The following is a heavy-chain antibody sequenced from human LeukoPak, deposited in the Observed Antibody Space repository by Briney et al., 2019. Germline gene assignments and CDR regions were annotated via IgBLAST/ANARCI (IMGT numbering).Heavy chain of an antibody. V-gene: IGHV4-34*01. Sequence: SETLSLTCAVYGGSFSGYYWSWIRQPPGKGLEWIGEINHSGSTNYNPSLKSRVTISVDTSKNQFSLKLSSVTAADTAVYYCARGGGKRRLQLAGTYNWFDPWGQGTLVTVSS. J-gene: IGHJ5*02. D-gene: IGHD5-24*01. CDR3: ARGGGKRRLQLAGTYNWFDP. CDR2: INHSGST. CDR1: GGSFSGYY.